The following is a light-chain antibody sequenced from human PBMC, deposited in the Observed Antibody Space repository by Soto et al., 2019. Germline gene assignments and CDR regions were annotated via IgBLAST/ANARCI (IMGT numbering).Light chain of an antibody. CDR1: QNIERW. CDR2: DVS. V-gene: IGKV1-5*01. CDR3: QQFKSGTWT. Sequence: DIQMTQSPSTLSASVGDSVTITCRASQNIERWLAWYQQKPGKAPKLLLYDVSSLESGVPSRFSGSGSGTEFILTINGLQPDDFATYFCQQFKSGTWTFGQGTKVEVK. J-gene: IGKJ1*01.